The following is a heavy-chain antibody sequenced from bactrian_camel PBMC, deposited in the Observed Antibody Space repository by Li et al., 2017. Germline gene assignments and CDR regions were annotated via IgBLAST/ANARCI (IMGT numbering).Heavy chain of an antibody. CDR1: GFTYSSYC. Sequence: HVQLVESGGCSVQSGGSLRLSCAASGFTYSSYCMGWFRQAPGQAREGVAAIYTGGGTTVYADSVKGRFTVSQDSAKDTLYLEMNMLEPEDTATYYCAADSVGRCRPAGWVQRPSVAAYEYWGQGTQVTVS. V-gene: IGHV3S1*01. J-gene: IGHJ4*01. D-gene: IGHD5*01. CDR3: AADSVGRCRPAGWVQRPSVAAYEY. CDR2: IYTGGGTT.